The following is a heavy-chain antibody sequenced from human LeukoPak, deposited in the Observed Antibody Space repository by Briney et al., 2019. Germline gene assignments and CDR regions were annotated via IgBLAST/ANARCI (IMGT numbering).Heavy chain of an antibody. CDR3: ARLNLDSSSWYYFDY. CDR1: GGSISSYY. D-gene: IGHD6-13*01. CDR2: IYYSGST. J-gene: IGHJ4*02. V-gene: IGHV4-59*08. Sequence: PSETLSLTCTVSGGSISSYYWSWIRQPPGKGLEWIGYIYYSGSTNYNPSLKSRVTISVDTSKNQFSLKLSSVTAADTAVYYCARLNLDSSSWYYFDYWGREPWPPSPQ.